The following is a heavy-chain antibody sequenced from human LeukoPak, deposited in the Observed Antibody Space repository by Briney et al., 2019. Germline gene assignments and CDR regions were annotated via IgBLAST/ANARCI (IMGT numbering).Heavy chain of an antibody. V-gene: IGHV1-2*02. J-gene: IGHJ5*02. CDR3: ARGVPAAIDWFDP. Sequence: ASVKVSCKTSGFTFTGHYMHWLRQAPGQGLEWMGWINPNSGGTNYAQKFQGRVTMTRDTSISTAYMELSRLRSDDTAVYYCARGVPAAIDWFDPWGQGTLVTVSS. CDR2: INPNSGGT. D-gene: IGHD2-2*01. CDR1: GFTFTGHY.